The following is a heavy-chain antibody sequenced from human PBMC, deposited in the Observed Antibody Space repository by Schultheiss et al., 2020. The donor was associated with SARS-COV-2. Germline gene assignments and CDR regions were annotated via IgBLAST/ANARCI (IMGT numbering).Heavy chain of an antibody. CDR2: IYHSGST. J-gene: IGHJ4*02. Sequence: SETLSLTCAVSGYSISSGYYWGWIRQPPGKGLEWIGSIYHSGSTYYNPSLKSRVTISVDTSKNQFSLKLSSVTAADTAVYYCARYYDFWKGFDYWGQGNMVTVSS. V-gene: IGHV4-38-2*01. CDR3: ARYYDFWKGFDY. D-gene: IGHD3-3*01. CDR1: GYSISSGYY.